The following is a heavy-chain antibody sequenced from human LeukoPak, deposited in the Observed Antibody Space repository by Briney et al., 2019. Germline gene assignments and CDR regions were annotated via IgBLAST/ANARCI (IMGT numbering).Heavy chain of an antibody. D-gene: IGHD5-24*01. J-gene: IGHJ4*02. CDR2: IYYSGST. V-gene: IGHV4-59*01. CDR3: ARALEMATIVDY. Sequence: SETLSLTCTVSGGSISSYYWSWIRQPPGKGLEWIGYIYYSGSTNYSPSLKSRVTISVDTSKNQFSLKLSSVTAADTAVYYCARALEMATIVDYWGQGTLVTVSS. CDR1: GGSISSYY.